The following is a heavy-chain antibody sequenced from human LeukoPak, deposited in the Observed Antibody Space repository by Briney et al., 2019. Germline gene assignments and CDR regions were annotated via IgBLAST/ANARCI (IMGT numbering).Heavy chain of an antibody. CDR3: AKDGGLWVSAHWGDS. CDR1: GFTFSSYT. Sequence: GGSLRLSCTASGFTFSSYTMSWVRQAPGEGLKWVSTITTGGPNTYYADSVKGRFTVSRDDSKNTLYLQMNSLRAEDTAVYYCAKDGGLWVSAHWGDSWGRGTLVTVSS. V-gene: IGHV3-23*01. D-gene: IGHD7-27*01. J-gene: IGHJ4*02. CDR2: ITTGGPNT.